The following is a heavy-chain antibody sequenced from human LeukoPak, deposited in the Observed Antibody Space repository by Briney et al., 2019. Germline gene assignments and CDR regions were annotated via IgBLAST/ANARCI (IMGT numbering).Heavy chain of an antibody. CDR3: AREMAGEAFDI. V-gene: IGHV1-18*01. J-gene: IGHJ3*02. CDR2: ISGSNGNT. Sequence: ASVKVSCKASSYTFTRYGISWVRQAPGQGLEWMGWISGSNGNTNYAQKLQGRVTMTTDTSTSTAYMELRSLRSDDTAVYYCAREMAGEAFDIWGQGTMVTVSS. D-gene: IGHD5-24*01. CDR1: SYTFTRYG.